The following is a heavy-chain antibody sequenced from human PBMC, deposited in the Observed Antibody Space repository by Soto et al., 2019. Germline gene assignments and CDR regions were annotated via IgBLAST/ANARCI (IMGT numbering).Heavy chain of an antibody. Sequence: GGSLRLSCAASGFTVSSNYMSWVRQAPGKGLEWVSVIYSGGSTYYADSVKGRFTISRDNSKNTLYLQMNSLRAEDTAVYYCARDPLKYSSSRAYWGQGTLVTVSS. CDR3: ARDPLKYSSSRAY. J-gene: IGHJ4*02. D-gene: IGHD6-13*01. V-gene: IGHV3-66*01. CDR2: IYSGGST. CDR1: GFTVSSNY.